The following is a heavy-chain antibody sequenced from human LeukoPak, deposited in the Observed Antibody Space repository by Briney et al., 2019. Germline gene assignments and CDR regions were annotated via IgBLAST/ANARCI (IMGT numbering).Heavy chain of an antibody. Sequence: ASVKVSCATSGYIFTPHHIHWMRQAPGQGLELLGWVSAANNPEYSQKFQGRVVITRDASATTSYLELNSLRSEDTAVYYCAMSVEMPPIPSFDYWGQGTLVTVSS. J-gene: IGHJ4*02. CDR2: VSAANNP. D-gene: IGHD5-24*01. CDR1: GYIFTPHH. CDR3: AMSVEMPPIPSFDY. V-gene: IGHV1-3*01.